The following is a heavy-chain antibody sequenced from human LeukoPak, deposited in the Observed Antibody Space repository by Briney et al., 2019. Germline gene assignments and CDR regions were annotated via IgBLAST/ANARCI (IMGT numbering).Heavy chain of an antibody. CDR2: ISNTGGST. J-gene: IGHJ1*01. CDR1: GFSFNTYA. V-gene: IGHV3-23*01. D-gene: IGHD2-15*01. CDR3: AQQVGYCSSGSCYFTY. Sequence: GGSLRLSCAASGFSFNTYAMSWVRQAPGKGLEWVSAISNTGGSTYYADSVKGRFTISRDKSKNTLSLQMNSLRAEDAAVYYCAQQVGYCSSGSCYFTYWGQGTLVTVSS.